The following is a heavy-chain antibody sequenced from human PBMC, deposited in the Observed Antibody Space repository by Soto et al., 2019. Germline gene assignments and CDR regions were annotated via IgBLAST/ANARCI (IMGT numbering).Heavy chain of an antibody. CDR2: ISYDGSNK. V-gene: IGHV3-30*18. CDR3: AKALGPFYSSGGYYFDY. CDR1: GFTFSSYG. J-gene: IGHJ4*02. Sequence: QVQLVESGGGVVQPGRSLRLSCAASGFTFSSYGMHWVRQAPGKGLEWVAVISYDGSNKYYADSVKGRFTISRDNSTNTLYLQMNSLRAEDTAVYYCAKALGPFYSSGGYYFDYWGQGTLDTVSS. D-gene: IGHD6-19*01.